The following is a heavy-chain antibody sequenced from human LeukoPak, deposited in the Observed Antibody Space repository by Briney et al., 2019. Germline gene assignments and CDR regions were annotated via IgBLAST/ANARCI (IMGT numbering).Heavy chain of an antibody. CDR1: GGSITSSSHY. D-gene: IGHD3-3*01. V-gene: IGHV4-39*01. CDR2: IYYSGST. CDR3: ARREWSGQPR. Sequence: SETLSLTCTVSGGSITSSSHYWGWIRQPPGKGLEWIGSIYYSGSTYYNPSLKSRVTISVDTSKNQFSLKLSSVTAADTAVYYCARREWSGQPRWGQGTLVTVSS. J-gene: IGHJ4*02.